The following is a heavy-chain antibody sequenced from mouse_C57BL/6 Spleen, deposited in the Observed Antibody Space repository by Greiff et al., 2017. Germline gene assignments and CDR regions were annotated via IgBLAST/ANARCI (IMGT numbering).Heavy chain of an antibody. CDR1: GIAFSRYW. Sequence: EVQGVESGGGLVQPGGSLKLSCAASGIAFSRYWMSWVRRAPGTGLEWIGEINPDSSTINYAPSLKDKFIISRDNAKNTLYLQMSKVRSEDTALYYGARRDYYGSSFYAMDYWGQGTSVTVSS. CDR3: ARRDYYGSSFYAMDY. D-gene: IGHD1-1*01. V-gene: IGHV4-1*01. CDR2: INPDSSTI. J-gene: IGHJ4*01.